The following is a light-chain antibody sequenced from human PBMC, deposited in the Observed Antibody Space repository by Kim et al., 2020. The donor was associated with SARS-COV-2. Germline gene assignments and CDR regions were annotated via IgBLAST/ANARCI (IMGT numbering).Light chain of an antibody. CDR3: QSFDSSLSGYCV. CDR1: TANSGAGHD. CDR2: GNS. J-gene: IGLJ3*02. V-gene: IGLV1-40*03. Sequence: SSPGSTANSGAGHDVPCNNQLPGPAPQLLIYGNSNRPSGVPDRFSGSKSGASASLAITGLQAEDEADYYCQSFDSSLSGYCVFGGGTKLTVL.